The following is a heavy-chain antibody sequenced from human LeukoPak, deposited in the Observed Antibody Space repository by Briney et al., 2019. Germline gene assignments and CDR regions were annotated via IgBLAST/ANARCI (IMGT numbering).Heavy chain of an antibody. D-gene: IGHD1-26*01. CDR2: INPNSGDT. CDR3: ARGLMSAVGVGYFDY. CDR1: GYTFTAYY. J-gene: IGHJ4*02. Sequence: ASVRVSCKASGYTFTAYYIHWVRQAPGQGLEWLGWINPNSGDTNYAQKFQGRVTMTRDTSITTAYVELSRLKSDDTAVYYCARGLMSAVGVGYFDYGGQGTLVTVS. V-gene: IGHV1-2*02.